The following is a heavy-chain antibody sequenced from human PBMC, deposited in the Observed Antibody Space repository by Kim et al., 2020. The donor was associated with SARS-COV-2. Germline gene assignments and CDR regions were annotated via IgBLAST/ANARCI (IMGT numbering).Heavy chain of an antibody. J-gene: IGHJ4*02. D-gene: IGHD4-17*01. V-gene: IGHV1-18*01. CDR3: ARDLFRLPLDY. CDR2: T. Sequence: TNYARKLQGRVTMTTDTSTSTAYMGLRSLRSDDTAVYYCARDLFRLPLDYWGQGTLVTVSS.